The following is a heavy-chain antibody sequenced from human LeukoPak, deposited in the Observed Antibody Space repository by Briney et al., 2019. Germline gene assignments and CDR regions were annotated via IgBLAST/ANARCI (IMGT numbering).Heavy chain of an antibody. CDR2: TYYSGST. J-gene: IGHJ4*02. D-gene: IGHD3-22*01. V-gene: IGHV4-59*01. CDR3: ARLRDSTGYHFDY. CDR1: GGSINGYY. Sequence: SETLSLTCTVSGGSINGYYWSWIRQPPGKGLEWVGDTYYSGSTNYNPSLKSRVTMSVDTSKKQLSLNLRSVTAADTAVYYCARLRDSTGYHFDYWGQGTLVTVSS.